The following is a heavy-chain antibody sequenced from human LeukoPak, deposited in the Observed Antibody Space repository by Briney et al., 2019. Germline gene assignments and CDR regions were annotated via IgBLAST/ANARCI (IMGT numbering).Heavy chain of an antibody. V-gene: IGHV4-34*01. CDR2: INHSGST. CDR1: GGSLSGYY. CDR3: ARQWLVSPLFDY. J-gene: IGHJ4*02. D-gene: IGHD6-19*01. Sequence: PSETLSLTCAVYGGSLSGYYWSWVRQPPGKRLEWIGEINHSGSTNYNPSLKSRVTISVDTSKNQVSLKLSSMTAADTSVYYCARQWLVSPLFDYWGQGTLVTVSS.